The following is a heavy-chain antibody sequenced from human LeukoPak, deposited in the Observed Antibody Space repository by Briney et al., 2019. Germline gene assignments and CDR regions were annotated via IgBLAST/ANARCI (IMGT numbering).Heavy chain of an antibody. J-gene: IGHJ3*02. Sequence: PSETLSLTCTVSGGSISSYYWSWIRQPPGKGLERIGYIYYSGSTNYNPSLKSRVTISVDTSKNPFSLKLSSVTAADTAVYYCARGRSLNAFDIWGQGTMVTVSS. CDR2: IYYSGST. CDR1: GGSISSYY. V-gene: IGHV4-59*01. CDR3: ARGRSLNAFDI.